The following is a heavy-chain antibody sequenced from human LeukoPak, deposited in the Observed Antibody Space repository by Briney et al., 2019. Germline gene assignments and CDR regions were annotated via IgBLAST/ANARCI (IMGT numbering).Heavy chain of an antibody. CDR2: ISSSSSTI. CDR3: ARDDPYYDSSGQPLLFDY. J-gene: IGHJ4*02. Sequence: VGCLRLSSAASRFTSTSYSMNWVRQAPGEGLGWGSYISSSSSTIYYADSVKGRFTISRDKAKNSLYLQMNSLRAEDTAVYYCARDDPYYDSSGQPLLFDYWGQGTLVTVSS. D-gene: IGHD3-22*01. V-gene: IGHV3-48*01. CDR1: RFTSTSYS.